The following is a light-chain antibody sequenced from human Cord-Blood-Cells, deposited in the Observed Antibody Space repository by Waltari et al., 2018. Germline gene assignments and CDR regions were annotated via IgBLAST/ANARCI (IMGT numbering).Light chain of an antibody. CDR3: QSYDSSLSGWV. CDR1: SPNIGAGYG. Sequence: QSVLTQPPSVSGAPGQRVTISCTGSSPNIGAGYGVPWYQQLPGTAPKLLIYGNSNRPSGVPDRFSGSKSGTSASLAITGLQAEDEADYYCQSYDSSLSGWVFGGGTKLTVL. V-gene: IGLV1-40*01. CDR2: GNS. J-gene: IGLJ3*02.